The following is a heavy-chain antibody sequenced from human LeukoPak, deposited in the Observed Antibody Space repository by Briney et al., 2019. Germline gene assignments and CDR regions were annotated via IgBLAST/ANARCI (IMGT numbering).Heavy chain of an antibody. D-gene: IGHD3-22*01. Sequence: SETLSLTCAVSGGSISSGGYSWSWIRQPPGKGLEWIGFIYHSGTTYYNPSLKSRVTISVDRSKNQFSLKLSSVTAADTAVYYCARAVSYYDSSGYYPYYFDYWGQGTLVTVSS. CDR2: IYHSGTT. CDR1: GGSISSGGYS. V-gene: IGHV4-30-2*01. J-gene: IGHJ4*02. CDR3: ARAVSYYDSSGYYPYYFDY.